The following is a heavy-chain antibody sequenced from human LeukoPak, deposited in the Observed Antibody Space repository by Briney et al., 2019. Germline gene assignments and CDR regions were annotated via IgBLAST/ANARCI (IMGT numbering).Heavy chain of an antibody. CDR2: IYSSDTT. Sequence: GGSLRLSCAASGFTFSGYSMNWVRQAPGKGLEWVSHIYSSDTTYADSVKGRFTISRDNAKNSLYLQMNSLRDEDTAVYYCARDLHYAFDIWGQGTMVTASS. D-gene: IGHD3-10*01. J-gene: IGHJ3*02. V-gene: IGHV3-48*02. CDR3: ARDLHYAFDI. CDR1: GFTFSGYS.